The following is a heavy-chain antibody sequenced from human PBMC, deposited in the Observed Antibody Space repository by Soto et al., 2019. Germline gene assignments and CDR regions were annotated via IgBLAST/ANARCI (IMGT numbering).Heavy chain of an antibody. CDR3: AKDQGGYMVSGMDV. D-gene: IGHD2-2*02. Sequence: QVQLVQSRAEVKKPGASVKVSCKASGYPFTDYYIYWLRQAPGHGLEGMGWINPNSGATNYAHNFQGRVTMTRDTSIRAAYMELSRLSSDDTAVYYCAKDQGGYMVSGMDVWGQGTTVTVSS. CDR1: GYPFTDYY. V-gene: IGHV1-2*02. J-gene: IGHJ6*02. CDR2: INPNSGAT.